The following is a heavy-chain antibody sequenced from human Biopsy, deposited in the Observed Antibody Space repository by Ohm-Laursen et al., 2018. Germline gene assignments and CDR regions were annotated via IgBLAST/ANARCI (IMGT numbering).Heavy chain of an antibody. V-gene: IGHV3-30*03. J-gene: IGHJ4*02. Sequence: SLRLSCAASGFSFSSYGMHWVRQAPGKGLEWVAVISDDGRNKYYIDSVRGRFTISRDNAKNTVFLQMNSLRAEDTAVYYCTRAEAGSGSLLYFDYWGQGTLATVSS. CDR2: ISDDGRNK. CDR1: GFSFSSYG. D-gene: IGHD3-10*01. CDR3: TRAEAGSGSLLYFDY.